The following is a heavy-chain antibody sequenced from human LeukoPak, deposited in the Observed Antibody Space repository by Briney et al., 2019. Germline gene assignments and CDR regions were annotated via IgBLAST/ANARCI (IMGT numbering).Heavy chain of an antibody. J-gene: IGHJ4*02. D-gene: IGHD1-26*01. CDR3: ARPDTGGS. Sequence: SETLSLTCTVSGGSISSGSYYWSWIRQPAGKGLEWIGHIYKSGGTNYNPSLKSRVTISVETSKNQFSLKLSSVTAADTAVYYCARPDTGGSWGQGTLVTVSS. V-gene: IGHV4-61*09. CDR1: GGSISSGSYY. CDR2: IYKSGGT.